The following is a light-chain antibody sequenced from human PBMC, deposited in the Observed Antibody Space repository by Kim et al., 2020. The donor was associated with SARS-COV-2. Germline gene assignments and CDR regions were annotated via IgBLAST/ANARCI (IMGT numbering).Light chain of an antibody. CDR2: GAS. J-gene: IGKJ4*01. Sequence: ASVGDSVTITCRPSQSISTYLSWYQQKPGKAPKLLIYGASSLQSGVSSRFSGFGSGTDFTLIITSLQPEDVATYYCQHAYSFPPTFGGGTKVEIK. CDR1: QSISTY. CDR3: QHAYSFPPT. V-gene: IGKV1-39*01.